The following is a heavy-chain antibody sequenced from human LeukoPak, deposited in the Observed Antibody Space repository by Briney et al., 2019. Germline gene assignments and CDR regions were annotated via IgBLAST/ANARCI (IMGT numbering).Heavy chain of an antibody. D-gene: IGHD3-3*01. V-gene: IGHV3-48*01. J-gene: IGHJ3*02. Sequence: GGSLRLSCAASGFTFGTYSMNWVRQAPGKGLEWVSYISSSSSTIYYADSVKGRFTISRDNAKNSLYLQMNSLRAEDTAVYYCARGMGRFSSPYDAFDIWGQGTMVTVSS. CDR3: ARGMGRFSSPYDAFDI. CDR1: GFTFGTYS. CDR2: ISSSSSTI.